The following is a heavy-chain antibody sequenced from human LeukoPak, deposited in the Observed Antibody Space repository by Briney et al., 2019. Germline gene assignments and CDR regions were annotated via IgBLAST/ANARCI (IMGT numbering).Heavy chain of an antibody. CDR2: ISFNGVTT. V-gene: IGHV3-48*04. J-gene: IGHJ4*02. CDR3: AREDSSHWYVFDY. CDR1: GFIFSNYG. Sequence: PGGSLRLSCEVSGFIFSNYGMSWVRQAPGRGLEWVAGISFNGVTTYYADSVKGRFTISRDNTKSSLYLQMSSLRAEDTAVYYCAREDSSHWYVFDYWGQGTLVTVSS. D-gene: IGHD6-13*01.